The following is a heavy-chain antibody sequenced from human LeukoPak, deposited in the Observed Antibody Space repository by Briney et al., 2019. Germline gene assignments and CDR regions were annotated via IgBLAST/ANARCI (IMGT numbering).Heavy chain of an antibody. CDR1: GYTFTSYD. Sequence: ASVKVSCKASGYTFTSYDSNWVRQATGQGLEWMGWMNPNSGNTGYAQKFQGRVTMTRNTSISTAYMELSSLRSEDTAVYYCARGVRILWFGELVKNWFDPWGQGTLVTVSS. D-gene: IGHD3-10*01. J-gene: IGHJ5*02. V-gene: IGHV1-8*01. CDR2: MNPNSGNT. CDR3: ARGVRILWFGELVKNWFDP.